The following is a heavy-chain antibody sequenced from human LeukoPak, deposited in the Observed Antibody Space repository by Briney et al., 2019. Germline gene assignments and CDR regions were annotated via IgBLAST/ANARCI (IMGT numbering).Heavy chain of an antibody. CDR1: GFTFSSYA. D-gene: IGHD6-19*01. V-gene: IGHV3-23*01. J-gene: IGHJ6*02. CDR2: ICGSCGST. Sequence: GGSLTLSCAASGFTFSSYAMSWVRQAPGRGLEWVSAICGSCGSTYYADSVKGRFTISRDNSKNTLYLQMNSLRAENTAVYYCASLYSSGWSYYYGMDVWGQGTTVTVSS. CDR3: ASLYSSGWSYYYGMDV.